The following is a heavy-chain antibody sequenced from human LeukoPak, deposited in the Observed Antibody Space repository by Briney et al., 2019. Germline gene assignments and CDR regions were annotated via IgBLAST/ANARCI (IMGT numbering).Heavy chain of an antibody. CDR1: GFTVRSNY. CDR3: ARDWGTTGTTGWMFDY. V-gene: IGHV3-66*01. Sequence: TGGSLRLSCAASGFTVRSNYINWVRQAPGKGLEWVSVIYSDDTTHYADSVMGRFTISSDNSKNTVYLQMDSLRAEDTAVYYCARDWGTTGTTGWMFDYWGQGTLVTVSS. D-gene: IGHD1-1*01. CDR2: IYSDDTT. J-gene: IGHJ4*02.